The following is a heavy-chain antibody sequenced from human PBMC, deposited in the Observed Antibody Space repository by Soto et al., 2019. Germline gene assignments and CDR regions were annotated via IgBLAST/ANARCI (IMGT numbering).Heavy chain of an antibody. CDR3: VRGGGGGLFEH. CDR2: ISPKSTYR. J-gene: IGHJ4*02. Sequence: QVHLVESGGGLVKPGGSLRLSCPTSGFPFSDYYMSWIRQAPGKGLEWLSHISPKSTYRNYADSVKGRFTISRDITKSSLFLQMNSLGVEDTAVYYCVRGGGGGLFEHWGQGVLVTVSS. D-gene: IGHD2-21*01. CDR1: GFPFSDYY. V-gene: IGHV3-11*06.